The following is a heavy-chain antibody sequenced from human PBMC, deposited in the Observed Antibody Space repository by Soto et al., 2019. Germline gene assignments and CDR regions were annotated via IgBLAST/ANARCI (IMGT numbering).Heavy chain of an antibody. CDR1: GFTFSSYW. V-gene: IGHV3-74*03. J-gene: IGHJ4*02. D-gene: IGHD1-1*01. Sequence: LRLSCAASGFTFSSYWMHWFRQAPGEGLVWVSYIKPDGSRTKDADSVKGRFTISRDNARNTLYLRMNSLRAEDTAVYYCARDNNWSYDSWGRGTLVTVSS. CDR2: IKPDGSRT. CDR3: ARDNNWSYDS.